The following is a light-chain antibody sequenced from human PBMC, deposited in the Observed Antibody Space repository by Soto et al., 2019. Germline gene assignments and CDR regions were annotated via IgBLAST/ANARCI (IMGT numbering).Light chain of an antibody. V-gene: IGKV4-1*01. CDR1: QSVLSSSSNKSY. Sequence: DIVMTQSPDSLAVSLGERATINCKSSQSVLSSSSNKSYLTWYQQKPGQPPKLLIYWASTRESGVPDRFSGSGSGTDFTLTISSLQAEDVAVYYCQQYYSAPLTFGGGTKVELK. CDR3: QQYYSAPLT. J-gene: IGKJ4*01. CDR2: WAS.